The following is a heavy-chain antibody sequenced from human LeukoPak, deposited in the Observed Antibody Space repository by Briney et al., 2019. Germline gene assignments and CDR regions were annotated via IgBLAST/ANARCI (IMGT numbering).Heavy chain of an antibody. V-gene: IGHV3-23*01. CDR3: AKDPYSSGPYNWFDP. CDR2: ISGSGDST. J-gene: IGHJ5*02. Sequence: SGGSLRLSCAASGFTFSGYAMTWVRQAPGKGLEWVSAISGSGDSTYYADSVKGLFTISRDNSKNTLYLQMNRLRAEDTAVYYCAKDPYSSGPYNWFDPWGQGTLVTVSS. D-gene: IGHD6-19*01. CDR1: GFTFSGYA.